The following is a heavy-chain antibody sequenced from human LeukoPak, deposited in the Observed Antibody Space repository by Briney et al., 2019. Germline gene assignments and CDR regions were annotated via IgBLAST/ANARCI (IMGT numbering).Heavy chain of an antibody. V-gene: IGHV3-21*01. J-gene: IGHJ4*02. D-gene: IGHD2-8*02. CDR3: ARVVPGTGFFY. CDR1: GFIFSSYT. Sequence: GGSLRLSCAASGFIFSSYTMNWVRQAPGKGLEWVSSISSSSSHIYYADSAKGRLTISRDNAKNSLYLQMNSLRAEDTAVYYCARVVPGTGFFYWGQGTLVTVSS. CDR2: ISSSSSHI.